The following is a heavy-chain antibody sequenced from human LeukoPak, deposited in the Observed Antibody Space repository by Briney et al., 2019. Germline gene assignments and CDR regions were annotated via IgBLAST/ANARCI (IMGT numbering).Heavy chain of an antibody. CDR1: GFTFDDYA. J-gene: IGHJ4*02. CDR3: AKDMGITPGKGSDY. Sequence: GRSLRLSCAASGFTFDDYAMHWVRQAPGKGLEWVSGISWNSGSIGYADSVKGRFTISRDNAKNSLYLQMNSLRAEDTALYYCAKDMGITPGKGSDYWGQGTLVTVSS. V-gene: IGHV3-9*01. CDR2: ISWNSGSI. D-gene: IGHD3-22*01.